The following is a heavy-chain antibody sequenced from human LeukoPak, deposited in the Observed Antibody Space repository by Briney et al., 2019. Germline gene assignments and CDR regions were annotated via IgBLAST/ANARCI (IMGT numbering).Heavy chain of an antibody. CDR2: IYYSGST. CDR3: ARTIIAGGGYCFDY. D-gene: IGHD2-8*02. V-gene: IGHV4-59*01. CDR1: GGSISSYY. Sequence: SETLSLTCTVSGGSISSYYWSWIRQPPGKGLEWIGYIYYSGSTNYNPSLKSQVTISVDTSKNQFSLKLSSVTAADTAVYYCARTIIAGGGYCFDYWGQGTLVTVSS. J-gene: IGHJ4*02.